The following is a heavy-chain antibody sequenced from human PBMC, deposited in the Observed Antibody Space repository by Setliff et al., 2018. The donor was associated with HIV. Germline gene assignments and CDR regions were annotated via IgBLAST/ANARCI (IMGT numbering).Heavy chain of an antibody. D-gene: IGHD5-12*01. CDR2: ISSGGGTI. CDR3: VRDYRWLNWFFDL. CDR1: GFTFSSYE. Sequence: GGSLRLSCAASGFTFSSYEMSWVRHAPGKGLEWVSYISSGGGTIYYADSVKGRFTISRDNAKNSLYLQMNSLRAEDTAVYYCVRDYRWLNWFFDLWGRGTLVTVSS. J-gene: IGHJ2*01. V-gene: IGHV3-48*03.